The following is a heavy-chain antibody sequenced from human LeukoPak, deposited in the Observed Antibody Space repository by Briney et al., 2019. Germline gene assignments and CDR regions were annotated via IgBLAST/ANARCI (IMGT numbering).Heavy chain of an antibody. CDR2: IYYSGST. J-gene: IGHJ4*02. CDR1: GGSISSGSYY. D-gene: IGHD1-26*01. CDR3: ARGLRGSKYYFDY. V-gene: IGHV4-61*01. Sequence: SETLSLTCTVSGGSISSGSYYWSWIRQPPGKGLEWIGYIYYSGSTNYNPSLKSRVTISVDTSKNQFSLKLSSVTAADTAVYYCARGLRGSKYYFDYWSQGTLVTVSS.